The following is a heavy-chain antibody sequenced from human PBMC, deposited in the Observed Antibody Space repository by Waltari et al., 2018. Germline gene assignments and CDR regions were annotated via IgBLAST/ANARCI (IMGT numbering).Heavy chain of an antibody. Sequence: EVQLVESGGGLVQPGGSLRLSCAASGFTFSSYEMNWVRQAPGKGLEWVSYISSSGSTIYYADSVKGRFTISRDNAKNSLYLQMNSLRAEDTAVYYCARVTPDYYGMDVWGQGTTVTVSS. J-gene: IGHJ6*02. CDR3: ARVTPDYYGMDV. V-gene: IGHV3-48*03. CDR2: ISSSGSTI. CDR1: GFTFSSYE.